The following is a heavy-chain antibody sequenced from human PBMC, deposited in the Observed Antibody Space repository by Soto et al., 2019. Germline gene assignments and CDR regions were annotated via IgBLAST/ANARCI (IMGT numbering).Heavy chain of an antibody. CDR1: GYTFTSYA. CDR3: ASTHGGYCSSTSCYDYYYYGMDV. CDR2: INAGNGNT. J-gene: IGHJ6*02. D-gene: IGHD2-2*01. V-gene: IGHV1-3*01. Sequence: QVPLVQSGAEVKKPGASVKVSCKASGYTFTSYAMHWVRQAPGQRLEWMGWINAGNGNTKYSQKFQGRVTITRDTSASTADMELSSLRSEDTAVYYCASTHGGYCSSTSCYDYYYYGMDVWGQGTTVTVSS.